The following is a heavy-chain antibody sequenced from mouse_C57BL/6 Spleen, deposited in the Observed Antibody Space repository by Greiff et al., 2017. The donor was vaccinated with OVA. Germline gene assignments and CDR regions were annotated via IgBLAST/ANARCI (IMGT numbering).Heavy chain of an antibody. Sequence: QVQLQQPGAELVRPGSSVKLSCKASGYTFTSYWMDWVKQRPGQGLEWIGNIYPSDSDTHYNQKFKDKATLTVDKSSSTAYMQLSSLTSEDSAVYYCARPYYYGSSYPFAYWGQGTLVTVSA. CDR1: GYTFTSYW. V-gene: IGHV1-61*01. J-gene: IGHJ3*01. CDR2: IYPSDSDT. CDR3: ARPYYYGSSYPFAY. D-gene: IGHD1-1*01.